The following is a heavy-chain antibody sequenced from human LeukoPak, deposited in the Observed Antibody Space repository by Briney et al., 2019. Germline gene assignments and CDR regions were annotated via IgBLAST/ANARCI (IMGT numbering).Heavy chain of an antibody. J-gene: IGHJ4*02. D-gene: IGHD6-19*01. Sequence: SVKVSCKASGGTFNSYAISWVRQAPGQGLEWMGRIIPILGIANYAQKFQGRVTITADKSTSTAYMELRSLRSDDTAVYYCATAYSSGWSVGYWGQGTLVTVSS. CDR3: ATAYSSGWSVGY. V-gene: IGHV1-69*04. CDR2: IIPILGIA. CDR1: GGTFNSYA.